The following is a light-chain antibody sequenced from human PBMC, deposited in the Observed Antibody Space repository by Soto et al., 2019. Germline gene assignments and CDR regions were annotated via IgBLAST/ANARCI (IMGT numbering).Light chain of an antibody. J-gene: IGLJ2*01. CDR3: SSYTSNTVV. Sequence: QSVLTQPASVSGSPGQAITISCTGTSSDVGDYNSVSWYQHHPGKAPKLMIYDVSNRPSGVSSRFSGSKSGNTASLTISGLQAEDEADYYCSSYTSNTVVFGGGTKVTVL. V-gene: IGLV2-14*03. CDR2: DVS. CDR1: SSDVGDYNS.